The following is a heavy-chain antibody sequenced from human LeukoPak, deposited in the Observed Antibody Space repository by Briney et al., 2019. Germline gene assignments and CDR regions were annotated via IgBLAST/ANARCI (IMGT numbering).Heavy chain of an antibody. J-gene: IGHJ4*02. V-gene: IGHV1-69*13. Sequence: ASVKVSCKASGYTFTSYGISWVRQAPGQGLEWMGGIIPIFGTANYAQKFQGRVTITADESTSTAYMELSSLRSEDTAVYYCARDFYSSGYYYSDYWGQGTLVTVSS. CDR2: IIPIFGTA. CDR1: GYTFTSYG. CDR3: ARDFYSSGYYYSDY. D-gene: IGHD3-22*01.